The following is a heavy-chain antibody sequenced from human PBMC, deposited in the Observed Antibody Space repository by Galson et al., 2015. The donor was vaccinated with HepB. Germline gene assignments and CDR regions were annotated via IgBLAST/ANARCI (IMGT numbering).Heavy chain of an antibody. CDR1: GGTFSSYA. CDR3: ARAMGTYFGVVIRSLDYYYMDV. D-gene: IGHD3-3*01. Sequence: SVKVSCKASGGTFSSYAISWVRQAPGQGLEWMGGIIPILGIANYAQKFQGRVTITADKSTSTAYMELSSLRSEDTAVYYCARAMGTYFGVVIRSLDYYYMDVWGKGTTVTVSS. V-gene: IGHV1-69*10. J-gene: IGHJ6*03. CDR2: IIPILGIA.